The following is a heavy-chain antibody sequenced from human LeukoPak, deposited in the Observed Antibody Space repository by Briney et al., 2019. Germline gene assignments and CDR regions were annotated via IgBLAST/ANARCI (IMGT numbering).Heavy chain of an antibody. V-gene: IGHV3-7*01. CDR2: INKDGSEK. CDR3: ARDNHGSIDH. CDR1: GFTFSNYW. Sequence: GGSLRLSCAASGFTFSNYWMSWVRQAPGNGPEWVAHINKDGSEKYYVDSAKGRFTISRDNAKNSVYLQMDGLRVEDTAVYYCARDNHGSIDHWGQGTLVTVSS. D-gene: IGHD3-10*01. J-gene: IGHJ4*02.